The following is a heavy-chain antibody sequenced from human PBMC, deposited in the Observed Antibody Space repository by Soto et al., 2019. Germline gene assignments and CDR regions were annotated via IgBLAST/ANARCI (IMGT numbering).Heavy chain of an antibody. D-gene: IGHD3-10*01. Sequence: QVQLQESGPGLVKPSETLSLTCTVSGGSISSYYWSWIRQPPGKGLEWIGYIYYSGGTNYNPSLKSRVTISVDTSKNQFSLKLSSVTAADTAVYYCAREERYYGSGSYYEDWGQGTLVTVSS. V-gene: IGHV4-59*01. CDR2: IYYSGGT. J-gene: IGHJ4*02. CDR3: AREERYYGSGSYYED. CDR1: GGSISSYY.